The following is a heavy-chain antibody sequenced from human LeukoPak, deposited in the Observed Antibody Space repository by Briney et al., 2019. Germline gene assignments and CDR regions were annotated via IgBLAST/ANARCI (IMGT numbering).Heavy chain of an antibody. J-gene: IGHJ4*02. CDR2: INPNSGGT. CDR1: GYTFTGYY. Sequence: ASVKVSCKASGYTFTGYYMHWVRQAPGQGLEWMGWINPNSGGTNYAQKFQGRVTMTRDTSISTAYMELSRLRSDDTAVYYRARSQYCSGGSCYRFVFDYWGQGTLVTVSS. CDR3: ARSQYCSGGSCYRFVFDY. D-gene: IGHD2-15*01. V-gene: IGHV1-2*02.